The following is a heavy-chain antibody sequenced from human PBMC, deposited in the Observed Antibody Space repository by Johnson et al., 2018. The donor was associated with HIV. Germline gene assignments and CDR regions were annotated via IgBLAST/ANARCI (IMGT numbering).Heavy chain of an antibody. CDR3: AKDLEGHDVFDI. D-gene: IGHD3-3*01. V-gene: IGHV3-11*04. CDR2: ISSSSANI. J-gene: IGHJ3*02. Sequence: QVQLVESGGGLVKPGGSLRLSCTISGFSFSDYYMSWFRQAPGKGLEWLSYISSSSANIYYAESVKGRFTISRDNAKNSLYLQMNSLTAEDTAVYYCAKDLEGHDVFDIWGQGTAVTVS. CDR1: GFSFSDYY.